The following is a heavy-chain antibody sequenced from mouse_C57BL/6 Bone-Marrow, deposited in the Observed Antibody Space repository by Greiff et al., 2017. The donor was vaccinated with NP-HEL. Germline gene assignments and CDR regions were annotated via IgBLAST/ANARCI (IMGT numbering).Heavy chain of an antibody. CDR3: ARRCYGAWFAY. J-gene: IGHJ3*01. Sequence: EVKLMESGGDLVKPGGSLKLSCAASGFTFSSYGMSWVRQTPDKRLEWVATISSGGSYTYYPDSVKGRFTISRDNAKNTLYLQVSSLKSEDTAMYYGARRCYGAWFAYWGQGTLVTVSA. D-gene: IGHD1-2*01. CDR2: ISSGGSYT. CDR1: GFTFSSYG. V-gene: IGHV5-6*02.